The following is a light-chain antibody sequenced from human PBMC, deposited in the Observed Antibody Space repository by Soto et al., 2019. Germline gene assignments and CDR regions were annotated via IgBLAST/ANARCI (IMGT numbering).Light chain of an antibody. CDR3: MQALHTPPT. CDR2: LGS. V-gene: IGKV2-28*01. J-gene: IGKJ5*01. CDR1: QSLLHSKGYNY. Sequence: DIVMTQSPLSLPVTPGEPASISCRSSQSLLHSKGYNYLDWYLQKPGQSPQLLIYLGSNRASGVPDRFNGSGSGTDFTLKISRVEAEDVGVYYCMQALHTPPTFGQGTRLEIK.